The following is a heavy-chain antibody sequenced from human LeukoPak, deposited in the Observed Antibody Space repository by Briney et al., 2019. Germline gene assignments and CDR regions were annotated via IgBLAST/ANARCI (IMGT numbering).Heavy chain of an antibody. Sequence: ASVKVSCKASGYTFTGYYMHWVRQAPGQGLEWMGWINPNSGGTNYAQKFQGRVTMTRDTSISTAYMELSRLRSDDTAVYYCASPYSSSWYAAVDIWGQGTMVTVSS. J-gene: IGHJ3*02. CDR1: GYTFTGYY. D-gene: IGHD6-13*01. CDR2: INPNSGGT. CDR3: ASPYSSSWYAAVDI. V-gene: IGHV1-2*02.